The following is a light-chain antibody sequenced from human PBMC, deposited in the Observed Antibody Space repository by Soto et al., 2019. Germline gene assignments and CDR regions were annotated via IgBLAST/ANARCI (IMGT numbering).Light chain of an antibody. CDR2: TDN. Sequence: QAVVTQPPSASGTPGQRVTISCSGSKSNIGDNSVNWYQQLPRTAPKLLIYTDNQRPSGVPDRFSGSKSGTSASLAISGLQSGDEAVYYCATWDDSLIGLVFGGGTKLTVL. CDR3: ATWDDSLIGLV. CDR1: KSNIGDNS. J-gene: IGLJ2*01. V-gene: IGLV1-44*01.